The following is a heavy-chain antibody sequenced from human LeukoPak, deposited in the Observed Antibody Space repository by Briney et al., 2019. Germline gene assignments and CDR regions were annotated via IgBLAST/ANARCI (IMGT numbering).Heavy chain of an antibody. D-gene: IGHD1-26*01. CDR3: ARTGSYFALTDY. CDR2: INWNGGST. CDR1: GFTFSTYG. Sequence: GRTLRLSCAASGFTFSTYGMSWVRQAPGKGLEWVSGINWNGGSTGYADSVKGRFTISRDNAKNSLYLQMNSLRAEDTALYYCARTGSYFALTDYWGQGTLVTVSS. J-gene: IGHJ4*02. V-gene: IGHV3-20*04.